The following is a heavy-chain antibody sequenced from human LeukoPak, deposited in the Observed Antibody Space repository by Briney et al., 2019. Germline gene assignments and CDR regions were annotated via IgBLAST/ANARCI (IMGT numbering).Heavy chain of an antibody. J-gene: IGHJ4*02. D-gene: IGHD2-2*01. Sequence: GSLRLSCAASGFTFSSYAMSWVRQPPGKGLEWIGSIYYSGSTYYNPSLKSRVTISVDTSKNQFSLKLSSVTAADTAVYYCARQLGYCSSTSCYADKVDYWGQGTLVTVSS. CDR1: GFTFSSYA. CDR2: IYYSGST. CDR3: ARQLGYCSSTSCYADKVDY. V-gene: IGHV4-39*01.